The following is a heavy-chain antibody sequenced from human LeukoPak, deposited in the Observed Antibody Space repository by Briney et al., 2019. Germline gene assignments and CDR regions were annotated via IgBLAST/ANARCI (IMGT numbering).Heavy chain of an antibody. CDR1: GFTFGDYA. CDR3: TRMRKYYYDSSGYYYSNWFDP. D-gene: IGHD3-22*01. V-gene: IGHV3-49*04. Sequence: PGRPLRLSCTASGFTFGDYAMSWVRQAPGKGLEWVGFIRSKAYGGTTEYAAPVKGRFTISRDDSKSIAYLQMNSLKTEDTAVYYCTRMRKYYYDSSGYYYSNWFDPWGQGTLVTVSS. CDR2: IRSKAYGGTT. J-gene: IGHJ5*02.